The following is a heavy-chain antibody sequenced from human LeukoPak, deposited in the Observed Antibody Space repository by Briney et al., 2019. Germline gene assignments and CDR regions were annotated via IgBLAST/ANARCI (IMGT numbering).Heavy chain of an antibody. CDR2: ISSSSSTI. CDR3: ARAIFGVVIIYYGMDV. D-gene: IGHD3-3*01. V-gene: IGHV3-48*01. J-gene: IGHJ6*02. CDR1: GFTFSSYS. Sequence: GGSLRLSCAASGFTFSSYSMNWVRQAPGKGLEWVSYISSSSSTIYYADSVKGRFTISRDNAKNSLYLQMNSLRAEDTAVYYCARAIFGVVIIYYGMDVWGQGTTVTVSS.